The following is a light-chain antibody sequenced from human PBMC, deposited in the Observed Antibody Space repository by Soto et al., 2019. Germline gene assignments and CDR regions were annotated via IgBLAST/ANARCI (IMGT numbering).Light chain of an antibody. Sequence: EIVMTQSPATLSVSPGGRATLSCRASQSISDTLAWYQQKPGQAPRLLIHGASTRAPGFPARFSGSGSGTDFTLTISGLEPEDSAVYYCQQFDDSVTFGQGTRLEI. J-gene: IGKJ5*01. CDR2: GAS. CDR3: QQFDDSVT. V-gene: IGKV3-15*01. CDR1: QSISDT.